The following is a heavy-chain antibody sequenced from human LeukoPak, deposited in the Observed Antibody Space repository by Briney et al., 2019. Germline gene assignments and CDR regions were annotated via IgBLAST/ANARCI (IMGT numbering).Heavy chain of an antibody. CDR2: INPSGGST. CDR1: GYTFTSNY. J-gene: IGHJ4*02. D-gene: IGHD4-17*01. CDR3: ARVSTVTTFDY. V-gene: IGHV1-46*01. Sequence: GASVKVSCKASGYTFTSNYIHWVRQAPGQGLEWMGIINPSGGSTSYAQKFQGRVTMTRDTSTSTVYMELSSLRSEDTAVYYCARVSTVTTFDYWGQGTLVTVSS.